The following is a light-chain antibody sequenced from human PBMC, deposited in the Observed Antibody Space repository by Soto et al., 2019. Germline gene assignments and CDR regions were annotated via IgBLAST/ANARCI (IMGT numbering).Light chain of an antibody. V-gene: IGLV2-11*01. CDR3: CSNAGNYLVL. CDR2: DVT. Sequence: QSALTQPRSVSGSPGQSVTISCTGTSSDVGGYNYVSWYQKYPGKAPKLMIYDVTKRPSGVPDRFSGSKSGNTASLTISGLQPEDEADYYCCSNAGNYLVLFGGGTKLTVL. J-gene: IGLJ2*01. CDR1: SSDVGGYNY.